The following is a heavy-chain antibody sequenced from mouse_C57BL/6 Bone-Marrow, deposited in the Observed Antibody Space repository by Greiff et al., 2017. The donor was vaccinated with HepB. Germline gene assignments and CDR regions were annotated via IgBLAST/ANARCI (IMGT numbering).Heavy chain of an antibody. V-gene: IGHV14-4*01. Sequence: EVQLQQSGAELVRPGASVKLSCTASGFNIKDDYMHWVKQRPEQGLEWIGWIDPENGDTEYASKFQGKATITADTSSNTAYLQLSSLTSEDTAVYDCTTTVVAFYWYFDVWGTGTTVTVSS. CDR1: GFNIKDDY. D-gene: IGHD1-1*01. CDR2: IDPENGDT. J-gene: IGHJ1*03. CDR3: TTTVVAFYWYFDV.